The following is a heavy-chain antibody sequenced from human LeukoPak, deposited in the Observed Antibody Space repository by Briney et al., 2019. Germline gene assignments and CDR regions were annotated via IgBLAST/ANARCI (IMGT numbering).Heavy chain of an antibody. CDR3: ARRAGAYSHPYDY. V-gene: IGHV3-7*03. CDR1: GFTFSSYW. CDR2: IKQDGSEK. J-gene: IGHJ4*02. Sequence: GGSLRLSCAASGFTFSSYWMSWVRQAPGKGLEWVANIKQDGSEKYYVDSVKGRFTISRDNSTNTLYLQMNSLRAEDTAVYYCARRAGAYSHPYDYWGQGTLVTVSS. D-gene: IGHD4/OR15-4a*01.